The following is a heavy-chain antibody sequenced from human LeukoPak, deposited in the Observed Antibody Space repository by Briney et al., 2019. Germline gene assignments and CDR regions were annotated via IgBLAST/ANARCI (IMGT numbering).Heavy chain of an antibody. J-gene: IGHJ4*02. V-gene: IGHV3-11*01. CDR1: GFTFSDYY. Sequence: EGSLRLSCAASGFTFSDYYMSWIRQAPGKGLEWVSYISSSGSTIYYADSVKGRFTISRDNAKNSLYLQMNSLRAEDTAVYYCARGEHSSHSHFDYWGQGTLVTVSS. CDR2: ISSSGSTI. CDR3: ARGEHSSHSHFDY. D-gene: IGHD6-6*01.